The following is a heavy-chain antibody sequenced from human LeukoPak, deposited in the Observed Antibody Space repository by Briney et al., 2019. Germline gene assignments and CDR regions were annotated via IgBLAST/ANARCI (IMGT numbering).Heavy chain of an antibody. V-gene: IGHV1-69*05. D-gene: IGHD3-16*01. J-gene: IGHJ4*02. CDR3: ARGGFDMITFGGVTAPFDY. Sequence: SVKVSCKASGGTFSSYAISWVRQAPGQGLEWMGGIIPIFGTANYAQKFQGRVTITTDESTRTAYMELSSLRSEDTAVYYCARGGFDMITFGGVTAPFDYWGQGTLVTVSS. CDR1: GGTFSSYA. CDR2: IIPIFGTA.